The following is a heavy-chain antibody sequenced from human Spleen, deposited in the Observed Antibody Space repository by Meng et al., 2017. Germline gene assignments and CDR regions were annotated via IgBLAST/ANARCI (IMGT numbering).Heavy chain of an antibody. CDR2: INQDGSEK. J-gene: IGHJ4*02. V-gene: IGHV3-7*01. D-gene: IGHD4-17*01. Sequence: GGSLRLSCAASGFTFMTYWRSWVRQAPGKGLEWVANINQDGSEKFYVDSVKGRFTVSRDNAKNSLYLQMNSLRAEDTAVYYCARDYGDYIDIGFDYWGQGTLVTVSS. CDR3: ARDYGDYIDIGFDY. CDR1: GFTFMTYW.